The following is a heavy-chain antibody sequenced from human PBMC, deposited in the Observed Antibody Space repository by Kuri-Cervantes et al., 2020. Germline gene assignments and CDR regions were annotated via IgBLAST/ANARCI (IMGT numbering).Heavy chain of an antibody. CDR2: IKQDGSEK. J-gene: IGHJ3*02. D-gene: IGHD3-22*01. Sequence: GESLKISCAASGFTFNSFWMSWVRQAPGKGLEWVANIKQDGSEKYYVDSVRGRFTISRDNAKNSLYLQMNSLRAEDTAVYYCARGGYYDSSGQDTDAFDIWGQGTMVTVSS. V-gene: IGHV3-7*01. CDR1: GFTFNSFW. CDR3: ARGGYYDSSGQDTDAFDI.